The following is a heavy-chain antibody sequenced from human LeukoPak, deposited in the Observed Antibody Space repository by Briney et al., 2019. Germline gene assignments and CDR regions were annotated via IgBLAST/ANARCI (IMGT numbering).Heavy chain of an antibody. D-gene: IGHD2-15*01. CDR3: ARAGYCSGGSCYYFDY. Sequence: SQTLSLTCAVSGYSLSSGYYWGWIRQPPGKGLEWIGSIYHSGSTYYNPSLKSRVTISVDTSKNQFSLKLSSVTAADTAVYYCARAGYCSGGSCYYFDYWGHGTLVTVSS. CDR2: IYHSGST. J-gene: IGHJ4*01. V-gene: IGHV4-38-2*01. CDR1: GYSLSSGYY.